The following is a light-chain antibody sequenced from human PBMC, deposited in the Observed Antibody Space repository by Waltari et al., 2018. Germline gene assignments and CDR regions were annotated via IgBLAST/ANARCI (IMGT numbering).Light chain of an antibody. CDR3: AAWDDSLNGFYV. CDR1: SSNVGSST. Sequence: QSVLTQPPSASGTPGQTVTISCSGSSSNVGSSTVSRYQQLPGTAPNLLIFSHNQRPSGVPDRFSGSKSGTSASLAISVLQSEDEADYFCAAWDDSLNGFYVFGTRTRVTVL. CDR2: SHN. V-gene: IGLV1-44*01. J-gene: IGLJ1*01.